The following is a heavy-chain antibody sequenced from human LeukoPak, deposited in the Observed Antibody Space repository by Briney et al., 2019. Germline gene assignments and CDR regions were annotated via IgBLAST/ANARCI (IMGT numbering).Heavy chain of an antibody. CDR3: ARAARYHDWISPSDY. Sequence: ASVKVSCKASGYTFSDYYMNWVRQAPGQGVEGMRWINPYTGDTHYAENFQGRATMTRDTSLTTAYMELTRLRSDDTAFYFCARAARYHDWISPSDYWGQGTLVTVSS. D-gene: IGHD3-9*01. J-gene: IGHJ4*02. CDR1: GYTFSDYY. CDR2: INPYTGDT. V-gene: IGHV1-2*02.